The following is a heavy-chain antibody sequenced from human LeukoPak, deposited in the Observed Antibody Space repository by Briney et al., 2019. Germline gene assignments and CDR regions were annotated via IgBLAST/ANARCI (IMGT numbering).Heavy chain of an antibody. CDR2: INPNSGGT. CDR3: ARVHYYDSSGYYYVDYFDY. Sequence: ASVKVSCKASGYTFTGYYMHWVRQAPGQGPEWMGWINPNSGGTNYAQKFQGRVTMTRDTSISTAYMELSRLRSDDTAVYYCARVHYYDSSGYYYVDYFDYWGQGTLVTVSS. V-gene: IGHV1-2*02. D-gene: IGHD3-22*01. CDR1: GYTFTGYY. J-gene: IGHJ4*02.